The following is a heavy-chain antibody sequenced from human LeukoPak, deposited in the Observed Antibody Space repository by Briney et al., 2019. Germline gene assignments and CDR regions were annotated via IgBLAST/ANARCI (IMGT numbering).Heavy chain of an antibody. D-gene: IGHD4-17*01. V-gene: IGHV3-7*03. CDR3: AKESTVTPGNVNWFDP. Sequence: GGSLRLSCATSGFIFSNYWMSWVRQAPGKGLEWVANIKQDGSGTYYVDSVKGRFTISRDDAKNSLYLQMNSLRAEDTAMYYCAKESTVTPGNVNWFDPWGQGTLVTVSS. J-gene: IGHJ5*02. CDR1: GFIFSNYW. CDR2: IKQDGSGT.